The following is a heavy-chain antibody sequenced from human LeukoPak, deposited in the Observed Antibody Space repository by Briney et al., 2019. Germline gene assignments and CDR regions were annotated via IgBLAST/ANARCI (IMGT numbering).Heavy chain of an antibody. CDR1: GFTFDDYA. D-gene: IGHD2-21*02. CDR3: ARGISTAASTFDP. CDR2: ISWNSGSI. V-gene: IGHV3-9*01. Sequence: PGGSLRLSCAASGFTFDDYAMHWVRQAPGKGLEWVSGISWNSGSIGYADSVKGRFTISRDNAKNSLYLQMNSLRVEDTAVYYCARGISTAASTFDPWGPGTLVTVSS. J-gene: IGHJ5*02.